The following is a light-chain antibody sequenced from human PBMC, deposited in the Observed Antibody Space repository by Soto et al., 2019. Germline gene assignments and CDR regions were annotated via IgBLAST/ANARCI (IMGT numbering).Light chain of an antibody. CDR3: QQYNNWPLT. V-gene: IGKV3-15*01. CDR2: GAS. Sequence: EIVMTQSPAALSVSPGERATLSCRASQSVSGNLAWYQQKPGQSTRLLIYGASTRATGIPARFSGSGPGTEFTLTISSLQSEDFAVYYCQQYNNWPLTFGQGTKV. CDR1: QSVSGN. J-gene: IGKJ1*01.